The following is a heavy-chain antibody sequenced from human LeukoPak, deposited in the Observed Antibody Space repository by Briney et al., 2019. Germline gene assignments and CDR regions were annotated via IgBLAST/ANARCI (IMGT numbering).Heavy chain of an antibody. CDR1: GGTFSSYA. V-gene: IGHV1-69*05. CDR3: AKAVAGAADY. Sequence: GASVKVSCKASGGTFSSYAISWVRQAPGQGLEWMGGIIPIFGTANYAQKFQGRVTMTTDTSTSTAYMELRSLRSDDTAVYYCAKAVAGAADYWGQGTLVTVSS. CDR2: IIPIFGTA. J-gene: IGHJ4*02. D-gene: IGHD1-26*01.